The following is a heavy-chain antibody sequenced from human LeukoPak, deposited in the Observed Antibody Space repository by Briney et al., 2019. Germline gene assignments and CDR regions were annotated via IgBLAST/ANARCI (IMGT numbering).Heavy chain of an antibody. CDR2: ISSSSSYI. J-gene: IGHJ4*02. V-gene: IGHV3-21*01. CDR3: ARAGGLYCSSTSCYPYYFDY. D-gene: IGHD2-2*01. CDR1: GFTFSSYS. Sequence: KPGGSLRLSCAASGFTFSSYSMNWVRQAPGKGLEWVSSISSSSSYIYYADSVKGRFTISRDNAKNSLYLQMNSLRAEDTAVYHCARAGGLYCSSTSCYPYYFDYWGQGTLVTVSS.